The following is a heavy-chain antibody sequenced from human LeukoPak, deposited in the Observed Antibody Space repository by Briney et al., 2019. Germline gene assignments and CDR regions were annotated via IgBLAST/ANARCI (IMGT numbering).Heavy chain of an antibody. Sequence: GGSLRLSCAASGFTFSSYGMHWVRQAPGKGLEWISGISGSGASTYYADSVKGRFTISRDDSRNTLYLQMNSLRGDDTAVYYCAKDVGKWESLHFFDYWGQGTLVTVSS. D-gene: IGHD1-26*01. J-gene: IGHJ4*02. CDR1: GFTFSSYG. V-gene: IGHV3-23*01. CDR2: ISGSGAST. CDR3: AKDVGKWESLHFFDY.